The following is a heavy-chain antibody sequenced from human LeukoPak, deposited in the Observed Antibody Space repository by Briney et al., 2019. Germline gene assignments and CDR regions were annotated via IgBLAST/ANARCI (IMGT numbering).Heavy chain of an antibody. CDR3: ARLPGISAV. CDR1: GGSTSRYY. V-gene: IGHV4-59*08. D-gene: IGHD6-13*01. J-gene: IGHJ1*01. Sequence: PSETLSLTCTVSGGSTSRYYWSWIRQPPGKSLEWIGYIYYSGSTTYNPFLKSRVTISIDTPNNRFSLNLTSVTAADTAVYYCARLPGISAVWGQGTPVIVSS. CDR2: IYYSGST.